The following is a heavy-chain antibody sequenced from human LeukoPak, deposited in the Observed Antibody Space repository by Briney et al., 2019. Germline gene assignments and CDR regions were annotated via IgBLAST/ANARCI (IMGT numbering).Heavy chain of an antibody. V-gene: IGHV1-18*01. CDR1: GYTFTSYD. Sequence: GASVKVSCKASGYTFTSYDISWVRQAPGQGLEWMGWISAYNGNTNYAQKLQGRVTMTTDTSTITAYMELRSLRSDDTAVYYCARSLRIQLWSANFDYWGQGTLVTVSS. D-gene: IGHD5-18*01. J-gene: IGHJ4*02. CDR2: ISAYNGNT. CDR3: ARSLRIQLWSANFDY.